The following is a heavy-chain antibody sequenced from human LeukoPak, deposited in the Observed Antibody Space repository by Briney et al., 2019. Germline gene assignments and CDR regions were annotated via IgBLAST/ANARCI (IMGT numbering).Heavy chain of an antibody. CDR1: GFTFSSYE. CDR3: VRVHVGTDMVDIDY. Sequence: GGSLRLSCAASGFTFSSYEMNWVRQAPGKGLEWVSYISSSGSTIYYADSVKGRFTISRDTAKNTLYLQMNSLRAEDTAVYYCVRVHVGTDMVDIDYWGQGTLVTVSS. CDR2: ISSSGSTI. J-gene: IGHJ4*02. V-gene: IGHV3-48*03. D-gene: IGHD5-18*01.